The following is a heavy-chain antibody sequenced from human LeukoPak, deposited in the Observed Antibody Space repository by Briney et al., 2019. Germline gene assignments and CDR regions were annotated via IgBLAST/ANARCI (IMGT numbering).Heavy chain of an antibody. J-gene: IGHJ6*02. V-gene: IGHV3-21*01. CDR1: GFTFSSYS. CDR2: ISSSSSYI. CDR3: AREAANIVAAYGMDV. D-gene: IGHD5-12*01. Sequence: TGGSLRLSCAASGFTFSSYSMNWVRQAPGKGLEWVSSISSSSSYIYYADSVKGRFTISRDNAKNSLYLQMNSLRAEDTAVYYCAREAANIVAAYGMDVWGQGTTVTVSS.